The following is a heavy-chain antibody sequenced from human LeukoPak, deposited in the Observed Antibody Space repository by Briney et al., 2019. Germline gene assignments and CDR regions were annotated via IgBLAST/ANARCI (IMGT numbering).Heavy chain of an antibody. V-gene: IGHV4-59*01. CDR1: GAYFTNYY. CDR2: SSYNGNT. CDR3: ARGALLWFGAKMEYYFDS. Sequence: SETLSLTCTVSGAYFTNYYWSFIRQPPGKGLEWIGFSSYNGNTNYNPSLKSRVTVSVDMSKNQFSLRLKSVTAADTAVYYCARGALLWFGAKMEYYFDSWGQGTPLTVSS. J-gene: IGHJ4*02. D-gene: IGHD3-10*01.